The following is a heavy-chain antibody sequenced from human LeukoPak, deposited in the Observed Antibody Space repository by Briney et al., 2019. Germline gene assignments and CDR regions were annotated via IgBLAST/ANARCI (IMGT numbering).Heavy chain of an antibody. V-gene: IGHV1-46*01. J-gene: IGHJ4*02. D-gene: IGHD3-9*01. CDR1: GYTFTSYY. CDR2: INPSGGST. CDR3: ARGSRPVYNLLTGKRYFDY. Sequence: GASVKVSCKASGYTFTSYYMHWVRQAPGQGLVWMGIINPSGGSTSYVQKFQGRVTMTRDMSTSTVYMELSSLRSEDTAVYYCARGSRPVYNLLTGKRYFDYWGQGTLLTVSS.